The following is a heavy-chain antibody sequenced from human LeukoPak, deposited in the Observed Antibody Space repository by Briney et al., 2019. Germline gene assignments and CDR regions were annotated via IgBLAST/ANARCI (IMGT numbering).Heavy chain of an antibody. J-gene: IGHJ5*02. CDR1: GGSISSYY. CDR3: VRGPYGSSISNWFDP. D-gene: IGHD3-10*01. CDR2: IYYSGST. Sequence: SETLSLTCTVSGGSISSYYWSWIRQPPGKGLEWIGYIYYSGSTYYNPSLNSRLSMSVDTPNKQFSLNLRSVTAADTAVYYCVRGPYGSSISNWFDPWGQGLLVTVSS. V-gene: IGHV4-59*01.